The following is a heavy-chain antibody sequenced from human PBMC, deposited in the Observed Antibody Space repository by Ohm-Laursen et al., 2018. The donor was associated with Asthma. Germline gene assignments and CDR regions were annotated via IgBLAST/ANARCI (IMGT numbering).Heavy chain of an antibody. Sequence: SLRLSCTASGFTFSSYAMHWVRQAPGKGLEWVAVISYDGNNKYHAASVQGRFTTSRDNSKSTLLLQMSSLRPEDTAVYYCTRGLGGIHRWLSYQIDKWGQGTQVTVSS. V-gene: IGHV3-30-3*01. CDR2: ISYDGNNK. J-gene: IGHJ4*02. CDR3: TRGLGGIHRWLSYQIDK. CDR1: GFTFSSYA. D-gene: IGHD5-18*01.